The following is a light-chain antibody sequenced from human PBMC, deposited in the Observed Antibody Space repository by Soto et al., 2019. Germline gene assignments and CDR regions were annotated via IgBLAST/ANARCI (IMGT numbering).Light chain of an antibody. CDR1: ISDVGTYNY. V-gene: IGLV2-14*01. CDR3: TSYTRDTALV. CDR2: EVS. J-gene: IGLJ1*01. Sequence: QSVLTQPASLSGSPGQSITISCTGTISDVGTYNYVSWYQHHPGKAPKLIIYEVSNRPSGVSNRFSGSKSGSTASLTISGLQAEDEADYHCTSYTRDTALVFGTGTKVTVL.